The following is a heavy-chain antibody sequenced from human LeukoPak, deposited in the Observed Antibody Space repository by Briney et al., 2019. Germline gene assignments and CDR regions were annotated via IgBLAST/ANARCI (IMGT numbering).Heavy chain of an antibody. CDR2: INHSGST. Sequence: SGTLSLTCAVYGGSFSGYYWSWIRQPPGKGLEWIGEINHSGSTNYNPSLKSRVTISVDTSKNQFSLKLSSVTAADTAVYYCACTSCYYYGMDVWGQGTTVTVSS. CDR3: ACTSCYYYGMDV. D-gene: IGHD2-2*01. V-gene: IGHV4-34*01. J-gene: IGHJ6*02. CDR1: GGSFSGYY.